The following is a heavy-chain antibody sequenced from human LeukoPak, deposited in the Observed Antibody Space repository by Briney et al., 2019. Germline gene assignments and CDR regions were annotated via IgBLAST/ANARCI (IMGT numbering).Heavy chain of an antibody. D-gene: IGHD2-15*01. CDR1: GGSISSTNYY. Sequence: SETLSLTCTVSGGSISSTNYYWGWIRQPPGKGLEWIGSIYYSGNTYYTPSLKSRVTISVDTSKNQFSLKLNSVTAADTAVYYCARSGGTSARVNAFDIWGQGTMVTVSS. CDR2: IYYSGNT. J-gene: IGHJ3*02. CDR3: ARSGGTSARVNAFDI. V-gene: IGHV4-39*01.